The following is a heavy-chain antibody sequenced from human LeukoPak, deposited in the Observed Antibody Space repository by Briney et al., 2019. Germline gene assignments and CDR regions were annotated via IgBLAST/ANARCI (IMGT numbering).Heavy chain of an antibody. CDR1: GGSISSSSYY. CDR3: ARDMVRGVVDAFDI. D-gene: IGHD3-10*01. V-gene: IGHV4-39*07. CDR2: IYYSGST. Sequence: SETLSLTCTVSGGSISSSSYYWGWIRQPPGKGLEWIGSIYYSGSTYYNPSLKSRVTISVDTSKNQFSLKLSSATAADTAVYYCARDMVRGVVDAFDIWGQGTMVTASS. J-gene: IGHJ3*02.